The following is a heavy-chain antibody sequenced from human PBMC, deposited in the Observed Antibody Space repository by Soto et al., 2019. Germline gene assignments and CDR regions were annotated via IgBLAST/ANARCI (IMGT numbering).Heavy chain of an antibody. J-gene: IGHJ1*01. CDR1: GFSPSPRGVG. CDR2: IHWDDEK. CDR3: AHSIAAAGTPWLVAEYFQH. D-gene: IGHD6-13*01. V-gene: IGHV2-5*02. Sequence: GACPTLSEPPRTLPPHCTLSGFSPSPRGVGVGWIPQPPGKALEWVALIHWDDEKRYSPALKSRLTITKDTSKNQVVLTMTNMDPVDTATYYCAHSIAAAGTPWLVAEYFQHWGQGTLVTVSS.